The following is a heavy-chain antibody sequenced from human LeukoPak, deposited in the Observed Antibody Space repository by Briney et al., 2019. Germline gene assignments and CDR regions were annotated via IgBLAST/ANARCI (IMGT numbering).Heavy chain of an antibody. CDR1: GFTFSSYG. J-gene: IGHJ4*02. D-gene: IGHD1-26*01. CDR3: ARASGSYQVFDY. V-gene: IGHV3-33*01. Sequence: GGSLRLSCAASGFTFSSYGMHWVRQAPGKGLEWVAVIWYDGSNKYYADSVKGRFTISRDNAKNSLYLQMNSLRAEDTAVYYCARASGSYQVFDYWGQGTLVTVSS. CDR2: IWYDGSNK.